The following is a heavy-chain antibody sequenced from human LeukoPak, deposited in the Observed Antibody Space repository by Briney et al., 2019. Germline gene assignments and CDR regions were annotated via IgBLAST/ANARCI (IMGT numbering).Heavy chain of an antibody. D-gene: IGHD3-16*02. V-gene: IGHV1-18*04. CDR2: ISAYNGNT. Sequence: ASVKVSCKASGYTFTSYGISWVRQAPGQGLESMGWISAYNGNTNYAQKLQGRVTMTTDTSTSTAYMELRSLRSDDTAVYYCARDSSSYDYVWGSYRSQSWFDPWGQGTLVTVSS. CDR3: ARDSSSYDYVWGSYRSQSWFDP. CDR1: GYTFTSYG. J-gene: IGHJ5*02.